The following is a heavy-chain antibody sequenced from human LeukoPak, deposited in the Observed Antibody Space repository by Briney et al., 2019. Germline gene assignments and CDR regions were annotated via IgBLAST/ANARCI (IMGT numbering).Heavy chain of an antibody. CDR1: GFTFSNYA. J-gene: IGHJ6*02. CDR3: ARGNGDTYYDFWSGHEGYYYYYGMDV. Sequence: GGSLRLSCAASGFTFSNYAMSWVRQAPGKGLEWVSGISGNGGSTYHADSVKGRFTISRDNSKNTLYLQMNSLRAEDTAVYYCARGNGDTYYDFWSGHEGYYYYYGMDVWGQGTTVTVSS. CDR2: ISGNGGST. D-gene: IGHD3-3*01. V-gene: IGHV3-23*01.